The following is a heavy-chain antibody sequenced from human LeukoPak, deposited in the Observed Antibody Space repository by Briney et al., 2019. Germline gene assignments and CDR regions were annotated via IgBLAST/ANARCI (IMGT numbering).Heavy chain of an antibody. D-gene: IGHD3-10*01. V-gene: IGHV4-59*01. CDR1: GGSISSYY. Sequence: SETLSLTCTVSGGSISSYYWSWIRQPPGKGLEWIGYTYYSGSTNYNPSLKSRVTISVDTSKNQFSLKLSSVTAADTAVYYCARLRSSYYYYYGMDVWGQGTTVTVSS. CDR3: ARLRSSYYYYYGMDV. J-gene: IGHJ6*02. CDR2: TYYSGST.